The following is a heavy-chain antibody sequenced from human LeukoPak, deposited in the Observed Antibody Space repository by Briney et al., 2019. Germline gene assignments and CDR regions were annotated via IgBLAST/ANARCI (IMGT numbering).Heavy chain of an antibody. J-gene: IGHJ3*02. CDR1: GYTFTSYG. V-gene: IGHV1-18*01. CDR3: VRDMNTMVRGARKVRAFDI. CDR2: ISAYNGNT. Sequence: ASVKVSCKASGYTFTSYGISWVRQAPGQGLEWMGWISAYNGNTNYAQKLQGRVTMTTDTSTSTAYMELRSLRSDDTAVYYCVRDMNTMVRGARKVRAFDIWGQGTMVTVSS. D-gene: IGHD3-10*01.